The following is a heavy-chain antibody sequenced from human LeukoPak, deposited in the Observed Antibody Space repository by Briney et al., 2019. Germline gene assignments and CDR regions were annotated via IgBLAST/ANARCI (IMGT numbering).Heavy chain of an antibody. CDR1: GFTFSSYG. D-gene: IGHD3-3*01. CDR2: ISYDGSNK. CDR3: AKDPHSYDFWSGYWADDMDV. J-gene: IGHJ6*02. V-gene: IGHV3-30*18. Sequence: GRSLRLSCAASGFTFSSYGMHWVRQAPGKGPEWVAVISYDGSNKYYADSVKGRFTISRDNSKNTLYLQMNSLRAEDTAVYYCAKDPHSYDFWSGYWADDMDVWGQGTTVTVSS.